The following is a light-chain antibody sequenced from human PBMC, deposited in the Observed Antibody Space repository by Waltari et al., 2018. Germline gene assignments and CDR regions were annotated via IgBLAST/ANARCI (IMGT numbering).Light chain of an antibody. CDR2: DAS. J-gene: IGKJ1*01. CDR1: QRVSTT. Sequence: ETLMTQSPATLSVSPGESATLSCRPSQRVSTTLAWYQLKPGQAPRLLIYDASTRATGIPARFSGGGSWTDFTLTIISLQSEDFAVYSCQQYNEWWTFGQGTKVEIK. CDR3: QQYNEWWT. V-gene: IGKV3-15*01.